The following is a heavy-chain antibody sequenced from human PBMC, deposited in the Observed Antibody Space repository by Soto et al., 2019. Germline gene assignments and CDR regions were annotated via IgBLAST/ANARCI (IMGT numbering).Heavy chain of an antibody. J-gene: IGHJ6*02. D-gene: IGHD4-4*01. CDR3: VKPPVITASYYYYDMDV. CDR1: GFTFSTYP. CDR2: ISGSGIST. Sequence: GGSLRLSCAASGFTFSTYPMSWFRQAPGKGLEWVSGISGSGISTYYTDSVKGRFTISRDNSKNTVFLQMNSLRDEDTAVYYCVKPPVITASYYYYDMDVWGQGTTVTVSS. V-gene: IGHV3-23*01.